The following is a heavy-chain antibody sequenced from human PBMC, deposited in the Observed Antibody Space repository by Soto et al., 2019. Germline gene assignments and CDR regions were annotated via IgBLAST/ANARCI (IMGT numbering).Heavy chain of an antibody. D-gene: IGHD3-10*01. CDR3: ASFDGTLVRGGRSSPYEMDV. J-gene: IGHJ6*02. Sequence: QVLLVQSGPEVKKPGSSVKVSCKASGGTFNNYAINWVRQAPGKGLEWLGGIIPTFGTGNHAQKFQGRVTITADASKTTAYMELNSLRSEDTAIYYCASFDGTLVRGGRSSPYEMDVWGHGTTVIVSS. V-gene: IGHV1-69*01. CDR2: IIPTFGTG. CDR1: GGTFNNYA.